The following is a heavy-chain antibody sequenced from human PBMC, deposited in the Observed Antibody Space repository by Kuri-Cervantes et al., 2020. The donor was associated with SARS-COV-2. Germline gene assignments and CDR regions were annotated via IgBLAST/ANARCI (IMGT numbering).Heavy chain of an antibody. CDR1: GFTFSSYC. V-gene: IGHV3-30*02. D-gene: IGHD3-3*01. Sequence: RGCMRLACVASGFTFSSYCMHWVRQAQGKGLEWVAFIRNEGSNKYYADSVKGRFTITRDNSKNTLYLQMNSLRAEDTAVYYCGGSLEWLLYGASVDYWGQGTLVTVSS. CDR2: IRNEGSNK. CDR3: GGSLEWLLYGASVDY. J-gene: IGHJ4*02.